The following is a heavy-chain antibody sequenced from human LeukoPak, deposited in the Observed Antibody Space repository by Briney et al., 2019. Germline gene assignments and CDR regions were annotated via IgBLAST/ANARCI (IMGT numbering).Heavy chain of an antibody. CDR1: GGSFSGYY. V-gene: IGHV4-34*01. Sequence: SETLSLTCAVYGGSFSGYYWSWIRQPPGKGLEWIGEINHSGSTNYNPSLKSRVTISVDTSKNQFSLKLSSVTAADTAVYYCARGYRRYCSSTSCCTVSRWFDPWGQGTLVTVSS. D-gene: IGHD2-2*02. CDR2: INHSGST. J-gene: IGHJ5*02. CDR3: ARGYRRYCSSTSCCTVSRWFDP.